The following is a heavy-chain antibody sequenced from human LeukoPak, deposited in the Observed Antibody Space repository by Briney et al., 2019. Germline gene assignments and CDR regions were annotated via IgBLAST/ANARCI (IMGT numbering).Heavy chain of an antibody. Sequence: PSETLSLTCTVSGGPISSYHWSWIRQPPGKGLEWIGYIYYSGNTNYNPSLKSRVTISVDTSKNQFSLKLSSVTAADTAVYYCARDKNEDPIAAAGTWWFDPWGQGTLVTVSS. CDR2: IYYSGNT. CDR3: ARDKNEDPIAAAGTWWFDP. V-gene: IGHV4-59*01. J-gene: IGHJ5*02. CDR1: GGPISSYH. D-gene: IGHD6-13*01.